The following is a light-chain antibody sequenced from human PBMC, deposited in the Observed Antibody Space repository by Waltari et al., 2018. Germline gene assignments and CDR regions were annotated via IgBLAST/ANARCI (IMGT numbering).Light chain of an antibody. CDR2: DAS. Sequence: EIVLTQSPATLSLSPGEGATLSCRASQTISTYLAWYQQKAGQAPRLLIYDASKRATGIPARFSGSGSGTDFTLTIISLEPEDFALYYCQQRTNWPRTFGQGTKLEIK. V-gene: IGKV3-11*01. CDR1: QTISTY. CDR3: QQRTNWPRT. J-gene: IGKJ2*02.